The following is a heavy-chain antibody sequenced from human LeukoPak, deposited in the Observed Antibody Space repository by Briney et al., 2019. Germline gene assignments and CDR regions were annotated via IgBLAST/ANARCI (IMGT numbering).Heavy chain of an antibody. J-gene: IGHJ4*02. CDR1: GYSFTSYW. V-gene: IGHV5-51*01. D-gene: IGHD2-2*01. CDR3: ARIGYCSSTSCYWILDY. Sequence: GESLKISCKGSGYSFTSYWIGWVRQMPGKGLEWMGIIYPGDSDTRYSPSFQGQVTISADKSISTAYLQWSSLKASDTAMYYCARIGYCSSTSCYWILDYRGQGTLVTVSS. CDR2: IYPGDSDT.